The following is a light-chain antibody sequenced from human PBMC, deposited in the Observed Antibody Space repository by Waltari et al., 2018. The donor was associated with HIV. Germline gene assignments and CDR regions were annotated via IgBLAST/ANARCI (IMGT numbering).Light chain of an antibody. CDR1: SSDLGSYDL. J-gene: IGLJ1*01. CDR2: EVS. CDR3: CSYASGSTFV. Sequence: QSALTQPASVSGSPGQSNTISCTGTSSDLGSYDLVSWYQPHPGKAPKVMIYEVSKRPSGVSNRFSGSKSGNTASLIISGLQAEDEADYYCCSYASGSTFVFGTGTKVTVL. V-gene: IGLV2-23*02.